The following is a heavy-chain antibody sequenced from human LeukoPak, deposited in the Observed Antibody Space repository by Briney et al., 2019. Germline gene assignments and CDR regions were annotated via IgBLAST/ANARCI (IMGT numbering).Heavy chain of an antibody. Sequence: PGGSLRLSCTASGFTFGDYAMSWFRQAPGKGLEWVGFIRSKAYGGTTEYAASVKGRFTISRDDSKSIAYLQMNSLKTEDTAVYYCTRVRVSIVSPGYYSDYWGQGTLVTVSS. D-gene: IGHD3-16*02. CDR3: TRVRVSIVSPGYYSDY. CDR1: GFTFGDYA. V-gene: IGHV3-49*03. J-gene: IGHJ4*02. CDR2: IRSKAYGGTT.